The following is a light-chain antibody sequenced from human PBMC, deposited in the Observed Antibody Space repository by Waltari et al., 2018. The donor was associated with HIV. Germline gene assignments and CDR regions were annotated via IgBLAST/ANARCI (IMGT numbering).Light chain of an antibody. J-gene: IGKJ5*01. CDR1: QSVSNN. CDR2: GAS. V-gene: IGKV3-15*01. Sequence: EVVMTQSPASLSVSPGERVTLSCRASQSVSNNVAWYQQRPGQAPRLLIFGASTRPTGIPARFSGSGSGTEFSLAITGLQSEDFAVYFCQHDDTWPPSITFGQGTRLEIK. CDR3: QHDDTWPPSIT.